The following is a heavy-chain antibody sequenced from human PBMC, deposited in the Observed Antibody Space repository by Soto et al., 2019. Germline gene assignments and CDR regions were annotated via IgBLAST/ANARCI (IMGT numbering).Heavy chain of an antibody. CDR1: GYTFTTYG. CDR2: ISGYNGNR. CDR3: AREVEARGGEYDY. V-gene: IGHV1-18*01. J-gene: IGHJ4*02. D-gene: IGHD3-16*01. Sequence: QVQLAQSGAEVKKPGASVKVSCKSSGYTFTTYGISWMRQAPEQGLEWMGWISGYNGNRNYAQNLQGRVTVTTDTSTSTAYMELRNLRSDDTAVYYWAREVEARGGEYDYWVQGTLVIVSS.